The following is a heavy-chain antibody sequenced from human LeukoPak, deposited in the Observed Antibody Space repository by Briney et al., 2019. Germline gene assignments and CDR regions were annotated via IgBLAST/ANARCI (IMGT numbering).Heavy chain of an antibody. J-gene: IGHJ4*02. D-gene: IGHD5-12*01. CDR3: ARAGGGYEGPLTEPLDH. CDR1: GFSFSTYS. Sequence: GGSLRLSCVASGFSFSTYSMNWVRQAPGKGLEWVSSISDTSTFIYYADSVKGRFTISRDNAKNSLYLQMNSLRAEDMAVYYCARAGGGYEGPLTEPLDHWGQGTLVTVSS. V-gene: IGHV3-21*01. CDR2: ISDTSTFI.